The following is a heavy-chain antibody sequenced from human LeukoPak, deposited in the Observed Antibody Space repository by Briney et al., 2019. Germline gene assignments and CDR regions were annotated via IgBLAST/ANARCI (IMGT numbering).Heavy chain of an antibody. CDR3: AKAYYFDFNDDAFDF. D-gene: IGHD3-22*01. CDR1: GFTFSSYS. J-gene: IGHJ3*01. V-gene: IGHV3-48*01. CDR2: ISTSTTTI. Sequence: GGSLRLSCEASGFTFSSYSMNWVRQAPGKGLEWISYISTSTTTIYYANSVKGRFTISRDNSKNTLYLHMNSLRAEDTAVYYCAKAYYFDFNDDAFDFWGQGTMVTVSS.